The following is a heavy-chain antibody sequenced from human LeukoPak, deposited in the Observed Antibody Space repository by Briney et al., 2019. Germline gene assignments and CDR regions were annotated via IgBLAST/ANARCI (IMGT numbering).Heavy chain of an antibody. J-gene: IGHJ2*01. CDR1: GGSISSSTYY. CDR2: INYSGST. V-gene: IGHV4-39*07. CDR3: TRNVLAPGSRGSYRYVNWYFDL. D-gene: IGHD3-16*02. Sequence: PSETLSLTCTVSGGSISSSTYYWAWIRQPPGKGLEWIGSINYSGSTNYNPSLKSRVTISIDTSKNQFSLDLSSVTAADTAVYYCTRNVLAPGSRGSYRYVNWYFDLWGRGTLVTVSS.